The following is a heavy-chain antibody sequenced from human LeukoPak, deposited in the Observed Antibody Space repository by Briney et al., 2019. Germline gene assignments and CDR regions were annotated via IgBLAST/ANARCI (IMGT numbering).Heavy chain of an antibody. Sequence: GGSLRLSCAASGFTFSSYGMHWVRQAPGKGLEWVAVISYDGSNKYYADSVKGRFTISRDNAKNTLYLQMNSLRAEDTAVYYCARESGIAAALDLWGQGTLVTVSS. CDR3: ARESGIAAALDL. V-gene: IGHV3-30*03. J-gene: IGHJ5*02. D-gene: IGHD6-13*01. CDR2: ISYDGSNK. CDR1: GFTFSSYG.